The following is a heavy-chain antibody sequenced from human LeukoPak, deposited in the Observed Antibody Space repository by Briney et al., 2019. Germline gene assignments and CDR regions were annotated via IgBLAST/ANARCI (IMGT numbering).Heavy chain of an antibody. V-gene: IGHV3-30*04. CDR2: ISKDGRKN. J-gene: IGHJ4*02. CDR1: GFSFSTSG. CDR3: ARDLLNYGSAYYDVGIFDS. D-gene: IGHD3-10*01. Sequence: GRSLRLSCEASGFSFSTSGVHWVRQAPGKGLEWMAVISKDGRKNHYADSVKGRFTISRDNSRSTLFLQMNSLRPEDTAIYYCARDLLNYGSAYYDVGIFDSWGQGTLVTVSS.